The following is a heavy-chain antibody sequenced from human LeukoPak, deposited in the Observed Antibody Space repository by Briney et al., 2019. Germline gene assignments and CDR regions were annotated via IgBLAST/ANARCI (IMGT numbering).Heavy chain of an antibody. V-gene: IGHV4-39*07. J-gene: IGHJ3*02. Sequence: SETLFLTCTVSGGSISSSSYYWGGIRQPPGKGLEWIESIYYSGSTYYNPSLRSRFAISADMSKNQFSLKLSSVTAADTAVYYCAKGRSYGTDYDAFDIWGQGTMVTVSS. CDR1: GGSISSSSYY. D-gene: IGHD6-6*01. CDR2: IYYSGST. CDR3: AKGRSYGTDYDAFDI.